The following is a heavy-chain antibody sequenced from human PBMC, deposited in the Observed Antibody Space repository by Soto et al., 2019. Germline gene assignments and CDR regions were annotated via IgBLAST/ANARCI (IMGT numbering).Heavy chain of an antibody. CDR2: IFYSGRSGST. V-gene: IGHV4-59*01. CDR1: GGSISSYY. J-gene: IGHJ5*02. D-gene: IGHD2-21*02. CDR3: ARTALGWFDP. Sequence: SETLSLTCSVSGGSISSYYWSWIRQPPGKGLEWIGYIFYSGRSGSTNYNPSLKSRVIISVDTSKNQFSLKMSSVTAADTAVYYCARTALGWFDPWGQGTLVTVSS.